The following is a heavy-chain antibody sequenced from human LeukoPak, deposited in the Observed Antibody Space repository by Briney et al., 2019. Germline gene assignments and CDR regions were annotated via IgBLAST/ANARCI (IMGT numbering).Heavy chain of an antibody. J-gene: IGHJ6*02. Sequence: GESLKISCKGSGYSFTSYWISWVRQMPGKGLEWMGRIDPSDSYTNYSPSFQGHVTISADKSISTAYLQWSSLKASDTAMYYCARHPLDDDYGNYYGMDVWGQGTTVTVSS. D-gene: IGHD4-17*01. CDR2: IDPSDSYT. V-gene: IGHV5-10-1*01. CDR3: ARHPLDDDYGNYYGMDV. CDR1: GYSFTSYW.